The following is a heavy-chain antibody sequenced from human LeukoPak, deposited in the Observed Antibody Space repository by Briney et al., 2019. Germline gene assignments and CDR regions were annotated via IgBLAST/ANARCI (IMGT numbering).Heavy chain of an antibody. D-gene: IGHD2-2*01. CDR1: GYSFTSYW. CDR3: ARQPGYCSSTSCPPPPYYYYGMDV. V-gene: IGHV5-10-1*01. CDR2: IDPSDSCT. Sequence: GESLRISCKGSGYSFTSYWISWVRQMPGKGLEWMGRIDPSDSCTNYSPSFQGHVTISADKSISTAYLQWSSLKASDTAMYYCARQPGYCSSTSCPPPPYYYYGMDVWGQGTTVTVSS. J-gene: IGHJ6*02.